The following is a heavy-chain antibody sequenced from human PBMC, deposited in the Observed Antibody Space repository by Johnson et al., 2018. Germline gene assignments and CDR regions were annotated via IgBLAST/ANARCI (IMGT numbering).Heavy chain of an antibody. V-gene: IGHV3-9*01. J-gene: IGHJ3*02. D-gene: IGHD5-12*01. Sequence: EVQLVESGGGLVQPGRSLRLSCAASAFTFDDYAMHWIRQAPGKGLEWVSGISWNSGNIDYADSVKGRFTISRDNAKNSLYLQMNSLRAEDTALYYCAKDKGWLHLIYAFDIWGQGTMVTVSS. CDR1: AFTFDDYA. CDR2: ISWNSGNI. CDR3: AKDKGWLHLIYAFDI.